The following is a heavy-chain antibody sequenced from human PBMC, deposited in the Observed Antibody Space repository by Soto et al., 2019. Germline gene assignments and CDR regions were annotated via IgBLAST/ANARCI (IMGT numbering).Heavy chain of an antibody. J-gene: IGHJ4*02. V-gene: IGHV3-21*01. D-gene: IGHD2-2*02. CDR1: GFTFSSYS. CDR2: ISSSSSCM. Sequence: EVQLVESGGGLVKPGGSLRLSCAASGFTFSSYSMNWVRQAPGEGLEWVSSISSSSSCMYYAGSVKGRFTISRDNAKNSLYRQMKSLRAEDTAVYYCARDSTLTPGYCSTSCYNLDYWGQGTLVTVSS. CDR3: ARDSTLTPGYCSTSCYNLDY.